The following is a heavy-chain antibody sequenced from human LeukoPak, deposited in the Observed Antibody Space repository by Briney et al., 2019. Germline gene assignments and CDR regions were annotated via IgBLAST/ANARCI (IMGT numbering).Heavy chain of an antibody. CDR2: IYSGGST. CDR1: GFTVSSNY. CDR3: ARDSRAAAGFDY. D-gene: IGHD6-13*01. V-gene: IGHV3-53*01. Sequence: GGSLRLSCAASGFTVSSNYMSWVRRAPGKGLEWVSVIYSGGSTYYADSVKGRFTISRDNSKSTLYLQMNSLRAEDTAVYYCARDSRAAAGFDYWGQGTLVTVSS. J-gene: IGHJ4*02.